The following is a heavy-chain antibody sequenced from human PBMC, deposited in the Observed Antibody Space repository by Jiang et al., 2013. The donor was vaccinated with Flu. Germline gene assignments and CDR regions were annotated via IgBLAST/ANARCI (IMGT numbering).Heavy chain of an antibody. CDR2: VYHSGGT. Sequence: PGLVKPSETLSLTCTVSGGSISSSNYYWGWIRQPPGKGLEWIGSVYHSGGTSYNPSLKSRVTISVDTSKNQFSLKLRSVTAADTAVYFCARHVGYGDFLYYFDYWGQGTLVTVSS. CDR1: GGSISSSNYY. CDR3: ARHVGYGDFLYYFDY. J-gene: IGHJ4*02. V-gene: IGHV4-39*01. D-gene: IGHD4-17*01.